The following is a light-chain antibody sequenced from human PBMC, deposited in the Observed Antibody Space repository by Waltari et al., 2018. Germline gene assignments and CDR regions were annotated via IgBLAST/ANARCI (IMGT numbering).Light chain of an antibody. CDR1: QSVSRA. J-gene: IGKJ1*01. CDR3: QQYESLPVT. Sequence: DIVLTQSPGTPSLSSGARATLSCRANQSVSRALAWYQQNPGQAPRLLIYGASNRATGIPDRFSGSGSGTDFSLIISRLEPEDFAVYYCQQYESLPVTFGQGTKVEIK. V-gene: IGKV3-20*01. CDR2: GAS.